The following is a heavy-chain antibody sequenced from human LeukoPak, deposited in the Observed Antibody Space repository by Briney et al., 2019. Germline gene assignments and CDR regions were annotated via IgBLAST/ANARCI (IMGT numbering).Heavy chain of an antibody. Sequence: GGSLRLSCAASGFTFSSYWMSWVRQAPGKGLEWVANIKQDGSEKYYVDSVKGRFTISRDNAKNSLYLQMNSLRAEDTAVYYCARVMGYYDFWSGYYAFDYWGQGTLVTVSP. J-gene: IGHJ4*02. V-gene: IGHV3-7*01. D-gene: IGHD3-3*01. CDR1: GFTFSSYW. CDR3: ARVMGYYDFWSGYYAFDY. CDR2: IKQDGSEK.